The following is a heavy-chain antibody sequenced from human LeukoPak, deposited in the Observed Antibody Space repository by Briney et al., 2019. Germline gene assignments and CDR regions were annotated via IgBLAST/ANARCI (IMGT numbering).Heavy chain of an antibody. Sequence: GASVKVSCKASGYIFTSYDINWVRQATGQGLEWMGWMNPNSGNTGYAQKFQGRVTMTRNTSISTAYMELSSLRSEDTAVYYCARGRYLLGYCSSTSCYGGDYWGQGTLVTVSS. D-gene: IGHD2-2*01. CDR1: GYIFTSYD. CDR2: MNPNSGNT. CDR3: ARGRYLLGYCSSTSCYGGDY. J-gene: IGHJ4*02. V-gene: IGHV1-8*01.